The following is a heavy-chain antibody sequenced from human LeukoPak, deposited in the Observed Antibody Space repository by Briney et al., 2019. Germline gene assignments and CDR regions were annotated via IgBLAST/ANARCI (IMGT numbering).Heavy chain of an antibody. CDR2: ISYDGSNK. Sequence: GGSLRLSCAASGFTFSSYGMHWVRQAPGKGLEWVAVISYDGSNKYYADSVKGRFTISRDNSKNTLYLQMNSQRAEDTAVYYCAKDSSEYSSSFDYWGQGTLVTVSS. CDR3: AKDSSEYSSSFDY. V-gene: IGHV3-30*18. CDR1: GFTFSSYG. D-gene: IGHD6-6*01. J-gene: IGHJ4*02.